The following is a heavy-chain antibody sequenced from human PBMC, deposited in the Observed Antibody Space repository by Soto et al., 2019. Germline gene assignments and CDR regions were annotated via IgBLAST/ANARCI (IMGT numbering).Heavy chain of an antibody. V-gene: IGHV1-69*02. CDR2: IIPISGIA. Sequence: SVKVSCKDSGGTFSSYTISWVRQAPGQGLEWMGRIIPISGIANHAQKFQGRVTITADKSTGTAYMELSSLRSEDTAVYYCANPPRYWGQGTLVTVSS. CDR3: ANPPRY. CDR1: GGTFSSYT. J-gene: IGHJ4*02.